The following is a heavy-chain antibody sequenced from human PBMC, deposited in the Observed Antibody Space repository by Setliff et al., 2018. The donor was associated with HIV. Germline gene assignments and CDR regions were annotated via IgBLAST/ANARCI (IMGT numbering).Heavy chain of an antibody. V-gene: IGHV4-61*09. J-gene: IGHJ4*02. CDR2: IHTSGNA. CDR3: ARSLLPSITVAGTIGY. CDR1: GGSISSGTYF. Sequence: SETLSLTCTVSGGSISSGTYFWSWIRQPAGKGLEWIGHIHTSGNANYNPSLNSRVTISVDTSKNRFSLKLSSVTAADTAVYYCARSLLPSITVAGTIGYWGQGSLVTVSS. D-gene: IGHD6-19*01.